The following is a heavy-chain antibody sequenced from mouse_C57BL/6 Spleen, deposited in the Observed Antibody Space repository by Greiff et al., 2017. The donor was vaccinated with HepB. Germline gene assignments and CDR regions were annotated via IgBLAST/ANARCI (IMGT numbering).Heavy chain of an antibody. Sequence: QVQLQQSGPELVKPGASVKISCKASGYAFSSSWMNWVKQRPGKGLEWIGRIYPGDGDTNYNGKFKGKATLTADKSSSTAYMQLSSLTSEDSAVYFCARGGIYYDSYYFDYWGQGTTLTVSS. J-gene: IGHJ2*01. V-gene: IGHV1-82*01. D-gene: IGHD2-4*01. CDR3: ARGGIYYDSYYFDY. CDR2: IYPGDGDT. CDR1: GYAFSSSW.